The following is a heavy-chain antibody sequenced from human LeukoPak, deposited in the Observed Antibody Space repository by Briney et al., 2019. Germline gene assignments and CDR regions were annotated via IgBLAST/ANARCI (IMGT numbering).Heavy chain of an antibody. CDR1: GGSISSGDYY. CDR3: ARRGDYYYYGMDV. D-gene: IGHD3-16*01. V-gene: IGHV4-61*08. J-gene: IGHJ6*02. CDR2: IYYSGST. Sequence: SETLSLTCTVSGGSISSGDYYWSWIRQPPGKGLEWIGYIYYSGSTNYNPSLKSRVTISVDTSKNQFSLKLSSVTAADTAVYYCARRGDYYYYGMDVWGQGTTVTVSS.